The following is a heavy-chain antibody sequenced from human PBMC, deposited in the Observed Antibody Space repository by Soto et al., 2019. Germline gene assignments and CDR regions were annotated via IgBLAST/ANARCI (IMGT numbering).Heavy chain of an antibody. CDR2: IYPGDSDT. D-gene: IGHD2-2*01. J-gene: IGHJ6*03. CDR3: ARLGDPYCSSTSCSGYYYYYYMDV. Sequence: GESLKISCKGSGYSFTSYWIGWVRQMPGKGLEWMGIIYPGDSDTRYSPSFQGQVTISADKSISTAYLQWGSLKASDTAMYYCARLGDPYCSSTSCSGYYYYYYMDVWGKGTTVTVSS. V-gene: IGHV5-51*01. CDR1: GYSFTSYW.